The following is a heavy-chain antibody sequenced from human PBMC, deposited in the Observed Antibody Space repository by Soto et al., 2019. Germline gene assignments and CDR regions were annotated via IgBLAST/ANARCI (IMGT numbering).Heavy chain of an antibody. CDR1: GYTFTSYG. J-gene: IGHJ6*02. D-gene: IGHD2-21*02. CDR3: ARDHDYCGGDRYSYYHGMDV. CDR2: ISAYNGNT. Sequence: ASVKVSCKASGYTFTSYGISWVRQAPGQGLEWMGWISAYNGNTNYAQKLQGRVTMTTDTSTSTAYMELRSLRSDDTAVYYCARDHDYCGGDRYSYYHGMDVWGQGTTVTVSS. V-gene: IGHV1-18*01.